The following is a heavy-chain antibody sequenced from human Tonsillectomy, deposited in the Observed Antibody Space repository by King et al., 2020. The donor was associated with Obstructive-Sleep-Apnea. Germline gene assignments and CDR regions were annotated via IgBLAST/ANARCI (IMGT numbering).Heavy chain of an antibody. Sequence: VQLVESGGGLVQPGGSLRLSCAASGFTFNNYAMRGVRQTPGKGLEWVAAIRGSGGSTYYADSVKGRFTISRDNSMHTLYLQMNSLRAEDTAVYYCAKDARGDDGDYFDYWGQGTLVTVSS. CDR1: GFTFNNYA. CDR3: AKDARGDDGDYFDY. V-gene: IGHV3-23*04. CDR2: IRGSGGST. J-gene: IGHJ4*02. D-gene: IGHD4-17*01.